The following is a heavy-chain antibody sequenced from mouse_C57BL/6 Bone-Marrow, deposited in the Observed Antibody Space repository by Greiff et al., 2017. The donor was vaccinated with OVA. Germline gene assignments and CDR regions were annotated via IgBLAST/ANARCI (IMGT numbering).Heavy chain of an antibody. J-gene: IGHJ1*03. Sequence: VKLMESGPGLVAPSQSLSITCTVSGFSLTSYGVSWVRQPPGKGLEWLGVIWGDGSTNYHSALISRLSISKDNSKSQVFLKLNSLQTDDTATYYCAKKHISLYYYGSSSGWYFDVWGTGTTVTVSS. CDR3: AKKHISLYYYGSSSGWYFDV. V-gene: IGHV2-3*01. D-gene: IGHD1-1*01. CDR1: GFSLTSYG. CDR2: IWGDGST.